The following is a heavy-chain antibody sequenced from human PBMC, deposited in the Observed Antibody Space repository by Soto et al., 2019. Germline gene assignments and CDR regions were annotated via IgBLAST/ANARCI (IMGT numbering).Heavy chain of an antibody. Sequence: EVQLVESGGGLVQPGRSLRLSCAASGFTFDDYAMHWVRQAPGKGLEWVSGISWNSGSIGYADSVKGRFTISRDNAKNSLYLQMNSLRAEDTALYYSAKDIGVAQIEYYYYGMDVWGQGTTVTVSS. CDR2: ISWNSGSI. CDR3: AKDIGVAQIEYYYYGMDV. CDR1: GFTFDDYA. V-gene: IGHV3-9*01. J-gene: IGHJ6*02. D-gene: IGHD2-15*01.